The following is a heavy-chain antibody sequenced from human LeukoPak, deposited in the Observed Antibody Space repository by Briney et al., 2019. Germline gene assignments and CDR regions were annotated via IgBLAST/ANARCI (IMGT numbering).Heavy chain of an antibody. D-gene: IGHD4-23*01. CDR3: AKGGTTVVDY. V-gene: IGHV3-33*03. Sequence: PGGSLRLSCAASGFTFSTSGMHWVRQAPGKGLEWVAVIWYDGSNKHYAESVKGRFTISRDNAKNTLYLQMNSLRDEDTAVYYCAKGGTTVVDYWGQGTLVTVSS. J-gene: IGHJ4*02. CDR1: GFTFSTSG. CDR2: IWYDGSNK.